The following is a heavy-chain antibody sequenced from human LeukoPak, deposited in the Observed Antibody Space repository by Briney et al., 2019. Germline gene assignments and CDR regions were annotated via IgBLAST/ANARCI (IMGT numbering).Heavy chain of an antibody. CDR1: GFTFSSYG. CDR3: ARDKPPPYYYDSSGIFDY. V-gene: IGHV3-33*01. CDR2: IWYDGSNK. Sequence: GRSLTLSCAVSGFTFSSYGMHWVRQAPGKGLEWVAVIWYDGSNKYYADSVKGRFTIARDNSKNTLYLQMNILRAEDTAVYYCARDKPPPYYYDSSGIFDYWGQGTLVTVSS. D-gene: IGHD3-22*01. J-gene: IGHJ4*02.